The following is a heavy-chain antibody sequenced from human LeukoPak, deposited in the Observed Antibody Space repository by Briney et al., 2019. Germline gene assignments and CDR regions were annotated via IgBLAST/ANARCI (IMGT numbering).Heavy chain of an antibody. J-gene: IGHJ4*02. CDR2: IYYSGST. CDR1: GGSISSYY. V-gene: IGHV4-59*01. D-gene: IGHD3-22*01. Sequence: SETLSLTCTVSGGSISSYYWSWIRQPPGKGLEWIGYIYYSGSTNYNPSLKSRVTISVDTSKNQFSLKLSSVTAADTAVYYCARERKHYYDSSGYGYYFDYWGQGTLVTVPS. CDR3: ARERKHYYDSSGYGYYFDY.